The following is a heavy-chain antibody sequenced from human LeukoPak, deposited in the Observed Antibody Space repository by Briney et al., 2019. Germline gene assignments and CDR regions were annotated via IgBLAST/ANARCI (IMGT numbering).Heavy chain of an antibody. J-gene: IGHJ4*02. CDR2: INGDGTST. D-gene: IGHD4-17*01. Sequence: GGSLRLSCAASGFXFSTYWIHWVRQAPGKGLLWVSRINGDGTSTKYADSVKGRFTISRDNARHTLYLQMNSLRAEDTAVYYCARASTTVPNLLDYWGQGTLVTVSS. CDR3: ARASTTVPNLLDY. CDR1: GFXFSTYW. V-gene: IGHV3-74*03.